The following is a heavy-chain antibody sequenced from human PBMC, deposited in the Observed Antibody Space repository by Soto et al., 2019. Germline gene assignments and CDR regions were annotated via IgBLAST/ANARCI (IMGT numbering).Heavy chain of an antibody. CDR3: AKFFVETGGSSGWPWSFHF. D-gene: IGHD6-25*01. CDR1: GFTFSSYA. Sequence: EVQLLESGGGLVQPGGSLRLSCAASGFTFSSYAMSWVRQAPGKGLECVSAISGTGGTTYYADSVKGRFTISRDKSRNTLHLQMNSLRAEDTAIYYCAKFFVETGGSSGWPWSFHFWGQGTLVSVS. V-gene: IGHV3-23*01. J-gene: IGHJ4*02. CDR2: ISGTGGTT.